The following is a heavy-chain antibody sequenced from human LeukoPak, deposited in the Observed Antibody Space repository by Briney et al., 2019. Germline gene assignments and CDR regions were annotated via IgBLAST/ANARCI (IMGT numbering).Heavy chain of an antibody. CDR3: ARDRPAAGFYYFDY. J-gene: IGHJ4*02. CDR2: IYYSGST. Sequence: SETLSLTCTVSGGSISSGGYYWTWIRQHPGKGLEWIGYIYYSGSTYYNPSLKSRLTISVDTSKNHFSLKLSSVTAADTAVYYCARDRPAAGFYYFDYWGQGTLVTVSS. CDR1: GGSISSGGYY. V-gene: IGHV4-31*03. D-gene: IGHD6-13*01.